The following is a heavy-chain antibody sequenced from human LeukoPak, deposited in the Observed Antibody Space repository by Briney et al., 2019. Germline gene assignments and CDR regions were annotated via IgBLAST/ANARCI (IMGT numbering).Heavy chain of an antibody. CDR1: GGSISSGGYY. J-gene: IGHJ6*02. CDR2: IYYSGCT. D-gene: IGHD4-17*01. Sequence: SETLSLTCTVSGGSISSGGYYWSWIRQHPGKGLEWIGYIYYSGCTYYNPSLKSRVTISVDTSKNQFSLKLSSVTAADTAVYYCARGGYGDYNLYYYGMDVWGQGTTVTVSS. V-gene: IGHV4-31*03. CDR3: ARGGYGDYNLYYYGMDV.